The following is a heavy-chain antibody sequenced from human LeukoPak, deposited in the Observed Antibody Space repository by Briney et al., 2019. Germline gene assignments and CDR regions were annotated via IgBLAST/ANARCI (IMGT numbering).Heavy chain of an antibody. J-gene: IGHJ5*02. CDR2: INPDGSQT. CDR1: GFTFTTYW. V-gene: IGHV3-7*01. CDR3: ARDLGYGALDP. Sequence: PGGSLRLSCAASGFTFTTYWINWVRQAPGKGLEWVALINPDGSQTIYVDSVKGRFTISRDNAENSLYLQMNTLRAEDTAVYYCARDLGYGALDPWGQGTLVTVSS. D-gene: IGHD4-17*01.